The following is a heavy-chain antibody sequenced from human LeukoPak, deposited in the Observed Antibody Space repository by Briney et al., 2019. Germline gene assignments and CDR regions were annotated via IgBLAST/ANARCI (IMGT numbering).Heavy chain of an antibody. D-gene: IGHD5-12*01. CDR2: TSGSGVNS. V-gene: IGHV3-23*01. Sequence: GGSLRLSCAASGFTLRSYDMSWVRQAPGKGLEWVAATSGSGVNSYYADSVRGRFTVSRDNSQNTLYLQMDSLRAEDTALYYCAKEYSGYDFDYWGQGTLVTVSS. CDR1: GFTLRSYD. J-gene: IGHJ4*02. CDR3: AKEYSGYDFDY.